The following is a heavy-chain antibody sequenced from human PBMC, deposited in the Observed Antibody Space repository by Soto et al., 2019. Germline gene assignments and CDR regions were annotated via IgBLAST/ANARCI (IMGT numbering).Heavy chain of an antibody. J-gene: IGHJ4*02. CDR1: VVTFSDYS. CDR3: ARQAARNYIDS. CDR2: IDSRGRTL. Sequence: LSCVSSVVTFSDYSVSWIRQAPGKGLEWLAFIDSRGRTLSYADSVRGRFTISRDKAENSVYLQMDSLRADDTAVYYCARQAARNYIDSWGQGNSVTGSS. V-gene: IGHV3-11*01. D-gene: IGHD6-6*01.